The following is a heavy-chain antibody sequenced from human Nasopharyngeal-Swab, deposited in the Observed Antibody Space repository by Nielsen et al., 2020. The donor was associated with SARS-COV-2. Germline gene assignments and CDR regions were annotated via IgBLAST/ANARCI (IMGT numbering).Heavy chain of an antibody. V-gene: IGHV3-23*01. CDR2: ISGSGGST. Sequence: GGSLRLSCAASRFTFSSYAMSWVRQAPGKGLEWVSAISGSGGSTYYADSVKGRFTISRDNSKNTLYLQMNSLRAEDTAVYYCAKRPYCGSNSCYYYFDYWGKGTLVTVSS. CDR1: RFTFSSYA. J-gene: IGHJ4*02. CDR3: AKRPYCGSNSCYYYFDY. D-gene: IGHD2-2*01.